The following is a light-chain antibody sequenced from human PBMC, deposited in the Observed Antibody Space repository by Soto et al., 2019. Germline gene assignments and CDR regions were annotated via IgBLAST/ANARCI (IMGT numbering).Light chain of an antibody. Sequence: DIVMTQSPDSLAVSLGERSTINCKSSQSVLYSSNNKNYLAWYQQRPGQSPRRLIYKVSNRDAGVPDRFSGSGSGTDFTLKISRVEAEDVGVYYCMQGTHWPPITFGQGTRLEI. CDR3: MQGTHWPPIT. J-gene: IGKJ5*01. CDR1: QSVLYSSNNKNY. CDR2: KVS. V-gene: IGKV4-1*01.